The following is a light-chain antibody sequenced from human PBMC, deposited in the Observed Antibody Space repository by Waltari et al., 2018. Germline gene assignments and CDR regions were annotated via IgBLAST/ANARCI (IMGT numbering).Light chain of an antibody. Sequence: EIVLTQSPATLSLSPGERATLSCRASQSVSSYLAWYQQKPGQAPRLLIYVASNRATGMPARFMGSGAGTDFTLTISSLEPEDFAVYYCQQRSNWPPGFTFGPGTKVDIK. J-gene: IGKJ3*01. CDR2: VAS. CDR1: QSVSSY. V-gene: IGKV3-11*01. CDR3: QQRSNWPPGFT.